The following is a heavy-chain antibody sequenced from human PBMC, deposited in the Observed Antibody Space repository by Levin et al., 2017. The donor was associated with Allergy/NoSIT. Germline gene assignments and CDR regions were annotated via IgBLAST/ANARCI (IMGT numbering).Heavy chain of an antibody. V-gene: IGHV3-30-3*01. Sequence: SCAASGFTFSSYAMHWVRQAPGKGLEWVAVISYDGSNKYYADSVKGRFTISRDNSKNTLYLQMNSLRAEDTAVYYCAREYYDSSGSLPDYWGQGTLVTVSS. D-gene: IGHD3-22*01. J-gene: IGHJ4*02. CDR3: AREYYDSSGSLPDY. CDR1: GFTFSSYA. CDR2: ISYDGSNK.